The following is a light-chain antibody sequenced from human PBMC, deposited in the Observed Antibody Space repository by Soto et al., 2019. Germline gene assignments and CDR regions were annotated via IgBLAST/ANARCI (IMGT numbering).Light chain of an antibody. CDR1: QSVSTN. J-gene: IGKJ1*01. CDR3: QHYNNWPPWT. CDR2: GAS. Sequence: EIVMTQSPATLSVSPGERATLSCRARQSVSTNLARYQQKPGQAPRLLSYGASTRATGIPARFSGSGSGTEFTLTISSLQSEDFAVYYCQHYNNWPPWTFGQGTKVEIK. V-gene: IGKV3-15*01.